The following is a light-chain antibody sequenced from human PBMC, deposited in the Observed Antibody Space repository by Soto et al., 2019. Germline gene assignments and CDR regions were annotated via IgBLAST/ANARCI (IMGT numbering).Light chain of an antibody. J-gene: IGKJ1*01. CDR2: DSS. CDR1: QSVSSNY. Sequence: EIVLTQSPGNLSLSPGERATLSCRASQSVSSNYLAWYQHKPGQAPRLLIYDSSSRATGIPDRFSGSGSGTDFTLSIIRLEPEDFAVYYCQQYDISPWTFGQGTKVDIK. V-gene: IGKV3-20*01. CDR3: QQYDISPWT.